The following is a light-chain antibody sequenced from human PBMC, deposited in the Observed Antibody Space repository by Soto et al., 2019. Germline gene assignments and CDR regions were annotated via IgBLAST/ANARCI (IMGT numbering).Light chain of an antibody. CDR1: QSVFYSSNNKNY. CDR2: WAS. CDR3: QQFYSTPRT. Sequence: DIVMTQSPDSLVVSLGERATINCKSSQSVFYSSNNKNYLAWYQQKPGQPPKLLIYWASTRESGVPDRFSGSGSGTDFTLTISTLQAEAVAVYFCQQFYSTPRTFGQGTKVEIK. V-gene: IGKV4-1*01. J-gene: IGKJ1*01.